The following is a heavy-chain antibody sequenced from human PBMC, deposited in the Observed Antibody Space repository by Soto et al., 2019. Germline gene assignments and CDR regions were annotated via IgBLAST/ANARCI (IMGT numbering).Heavy chain of an antibody. Sequence: QVQLVQSGAEVKKPGSSVKVSCKASGGTFSSYTISWVRQAPGQGLEWMGRIIPILGIANYAQKFQGRVTITADKSTSTAYMELSNLRSEDTAVYYCARATRPDTFDYWGQGTLVTVSS. D-gene: IGHD5-18*01. CDR3: ARATRPDTFDY. CDR2: IIPILGIA. CDR1: GGTFSSYT. V-gene: IGHV1-69*02. J-gene: IGHJ4*02.